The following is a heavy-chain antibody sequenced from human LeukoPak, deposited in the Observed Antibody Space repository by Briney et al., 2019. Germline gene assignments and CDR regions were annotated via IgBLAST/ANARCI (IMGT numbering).Heavy chain of an antibody. Sequence: KPSETLSLTCAVYGGSFSGYYWSWIRQPPGEGLEWIGEINHSGSTNYNPSLKSRVTISVDTSKNQFSLKLSSVTAADTAVYYCARMGGYGRWLRPGAVGYWGQGTLVTVSS. J-gene: IGHJ4*02. CDR3: ARMGGYGRWLRPGAVGY. V-gene: IGHV4-34*01. CDR1: GGSFSGYY. CDR2: INHSGST. D-gene: IGHD5-12*01.